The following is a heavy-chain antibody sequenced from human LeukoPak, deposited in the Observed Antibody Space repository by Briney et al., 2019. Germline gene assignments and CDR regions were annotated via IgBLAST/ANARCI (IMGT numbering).Heavy chain of an antibody. V-gene: IGHV4-61*02. J-gene: IGHJ5*02. CDR1: GGSISSGSYY. CDR2: IYTSGST. D-gene: IGHD1-26*01. CDR3: ARVGRGVGASRASWFDP. Sequence: PSQTLSLTCTVSGGSISSGSYYWSWIRQPAGKGLDWVGRIYTSGSTNYNPSLKSRVTISVDTSKNQFSLKLSSVTAADTAVYYCARVGRGVGASRASWFDPWGQGTLVTVSS.